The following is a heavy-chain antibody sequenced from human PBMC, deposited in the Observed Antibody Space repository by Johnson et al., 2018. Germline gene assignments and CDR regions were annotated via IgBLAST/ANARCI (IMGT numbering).Heavy chain of an antibody. J-gene: IGHJ6*02. CDR3: AKADPYYDILTGWGGMDV. Sequence: VQLVESGGGLVQXGGSLRLSCAASGFTVSSNYMSWVRQAPGKGLEWVSVIYSGGSTYYADSVKGRFTISRDNSKNTLYLQMTSLRAEDTAVYYCAKADPYYDILTGWGGMDVWGQGTTVTVSS. V-gene: IGHV3-66*02. CDR1: GFTVSSNY. D-gene: IGHD3-9*01. CDR2: IYSGGST.